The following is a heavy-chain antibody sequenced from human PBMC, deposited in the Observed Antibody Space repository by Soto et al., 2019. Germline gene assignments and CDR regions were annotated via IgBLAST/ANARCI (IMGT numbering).Heavy chain of an antibody. V-gene: IGHV3-7*04. CDR3: ARDLNHDTGP. CDR2: ISPDGSEE. CDR1: GFTFSGYW. J-gene: IGHJ5*02. Sequence: EVQLVESGGGLVQPGGSLRLSCAASGFTFSGYWMTWVRQAPGKGLEGVANISPDGSEEYYVDSVKGRFTISRDNAKNSVYLQMNSLRGEDTALYYCARDLNHDTGPWGQGTQVTVS. D-gene: IGHD2-8*02.